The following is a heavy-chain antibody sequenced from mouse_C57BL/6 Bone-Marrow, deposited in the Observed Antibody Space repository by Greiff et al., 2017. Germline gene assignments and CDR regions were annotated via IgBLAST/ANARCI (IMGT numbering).Heavy chain of an antibody. V-gene: IGHV1-82*01. CDR2: IYPGDGDT. D-gene: IGHD1-1*01. J-gene: IGHJ4*01. Sequence: QVQLQQSGPELVKPGASVKISCKASGYAFSSSWMNWVKQRPGKGLEWIGRIYPGDGDTNYNGKFKGKATLTADKSSSTAYMQLSSLTSEDSAVYCCARRAFPTVVARGYYYAMDYWGQGTSVTVSA. CDR3: ARRAFPTVVARGYYYAMDY. CDR1: GYAFSSSW.